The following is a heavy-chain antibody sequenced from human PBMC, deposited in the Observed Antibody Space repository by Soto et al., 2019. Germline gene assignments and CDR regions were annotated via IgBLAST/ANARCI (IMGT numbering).Heavy chain of an antibody. V-gene: IGHV3-23*01. CDR2: ISGSGGST. CDR1: GSTFSSYA. J-gene: IGHJ4*02. D-gene: IGHD2-2*02. Sequence: GGSLRLSCAASGSTFSSYAMSWVRQAPGKGLEWVSAISGSGGSTYYADSVKGRFTISRDNSKSSLSLQMNSLRAEDTALYYCARIHCNGISCYIDYRAQRTPVTSPQ. CDR3: ARIHCNGISCYIDY.